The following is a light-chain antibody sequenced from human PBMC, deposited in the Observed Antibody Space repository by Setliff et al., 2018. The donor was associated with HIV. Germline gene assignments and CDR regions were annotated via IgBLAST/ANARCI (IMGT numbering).Light chain of an antibody. CDR2: DVI. J-gene: IGLJ1*01. CDR1: SSDIGANNY. Sequence: QSALTQPASVSGSPGQSITISCTGTSSDIGANNYVSWYQQHPDTAPKLILYDVIKRPSGVSYRFSGSKSGNTASLTISGLQSEDEADYYCSSYTSSSTYVFGTGTKVT. V-gene: IGLV2-14*03. CDR3: SSYTSSSTYV.